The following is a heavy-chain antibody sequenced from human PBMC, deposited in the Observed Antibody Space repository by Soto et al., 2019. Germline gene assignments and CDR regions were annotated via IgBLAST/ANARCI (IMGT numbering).Heavy chain of an antibody. CDR2: INGGYGDT. V-gene: IGHV1-3*05. CDR1: GYTFTSYA. D-gene: IGHD3-10*01. J-gene: IGHJ6*02. Sequence: QVQLVQSGAEEKQPGASVKVSCKASGYTFTSYAMHWVRQAPGQRLEWMGFINGGYGDTKYSQKFRGRVTISRDSSASTGYMELSSLTSEDTAVYYCARESYGGTMLRGSSYYPMDVWGQGTTVTVSS. CDR3: ARESYGGTMLRGSSYYPMDV.